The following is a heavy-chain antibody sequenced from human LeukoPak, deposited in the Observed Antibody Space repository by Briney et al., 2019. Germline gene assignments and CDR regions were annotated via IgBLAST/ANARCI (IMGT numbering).Heavy chain of an antibody. CDR1: GYTFTSYY. CDR3: ARAVTIYPSRYYFDY. J-gene: IGHJ4*02. D-gene: IGHD3-3*01. CDR2: INPSGGST. V-gene: IGHV1-46*01. Sequence: ASVKVSCKASGYTFTSYYMHWVRQAPGQGLEWMGIINPSGGSTSYAQKFQGRVTMTRDTSTSTVYVELSSLRSEDTAVYYCARAVTIYPSRYYFDYWGQGTLVTVSS.